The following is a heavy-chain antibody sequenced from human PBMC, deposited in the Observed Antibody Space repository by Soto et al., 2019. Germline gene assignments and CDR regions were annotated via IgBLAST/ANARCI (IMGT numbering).Heavy chain of an antibody. CDR2: MNPNSGNT. Sequence: ASVKGSCKASGYTFTSYDINWVRQATGQGLEWMGWMNPNSGNTGYAQKFQGRVTMTRNTSISTAYMELSSLRSEDTAVYYCARAPRYCNGTSCYSFDYWGQGTLVTVSS. CDR3: ARAPRYCNGTSCYSFDY. J-gene: IGHJ4*02. D-gene: IGHD2-2*02. CDR1: GYTFTSYD. V-gene: IGHV1-8*01.